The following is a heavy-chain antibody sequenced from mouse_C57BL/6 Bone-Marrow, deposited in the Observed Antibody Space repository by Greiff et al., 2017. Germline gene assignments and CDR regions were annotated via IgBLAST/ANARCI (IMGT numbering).Heavy chain of an antibody. CDR2: INPNNGGT. CDR3: ARSIYYYGSSWDY. CDR1: GYTFTDYN. V-gene: IGHV1-18*01. Sequence: VQLQQSGPELVKPGASVKIPCKASGYTFTDYNMDWVKQSHGKSLEWIGDINPNNGGTIYNQKFKGKATLTVDKSSSTAYMELRSLTSEDTAVYSCARSIYYYGSSWDYWGQGTTLTVSS. D-gene: IGHD1-1*01. J-gene: IGHJ2*01.